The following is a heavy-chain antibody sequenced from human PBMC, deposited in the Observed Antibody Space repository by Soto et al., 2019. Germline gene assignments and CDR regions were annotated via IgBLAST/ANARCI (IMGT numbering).Heavy chain of an antibody. V-gene: IGHV4-31*03. D-gene: IGHD3-10*01. Sequence: QVQLQESGPGLVKPSQTLSLTCTVSGGSISSGGYYWSWIRQHPGKGLEWIGYTYNSGSTYYNPSLKGRVTLSVDTSKNQFSLKLSSVTAADTAVYYCAAGRLTGIFDYWGQGALVTVSS. CDR2: TYNSGST. CDR3: AAGRLTGIFDY. CDR1: GGSISSGGYY. J-gene: IGHJ4*02.